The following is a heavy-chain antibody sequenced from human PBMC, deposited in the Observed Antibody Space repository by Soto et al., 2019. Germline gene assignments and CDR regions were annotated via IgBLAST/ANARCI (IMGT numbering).Heavy chain of an antibody. CDR3: ARQKCTSTSCNHSMDV. CDR1: GFIFNKSP. CDR2: ITSTSSYT. D-gene: IGHD2-2*01. J-gene: IGHJ6*02. Sequence: EGQLVESGGGLVKPGGSLRLSCAASGFIFNKSPMNWVRRAPGKGLQWVSYITSTSSYTYYADSVKGRFTISRDNAKNSLYLQLSSLRAEDTAVYYCARQKCTSTSCNHSMDVWGQGTTVTVSS. V-gene: IGHV3-21*01.